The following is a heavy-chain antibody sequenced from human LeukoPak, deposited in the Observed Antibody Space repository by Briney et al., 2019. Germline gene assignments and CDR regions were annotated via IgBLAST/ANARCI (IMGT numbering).Heavy chain of an antibody. Sequence: ASVNVSCKASGYTFISYGISWVRQAPGQGLEWMGWINPNNGETNYAQKLQGRVTLTTDTSTSTAYMELRSLTSDDTALYYCARAGAAVTMFFDFWGQGTLVTVSS. CDR3: ARAGAAVTMFFDF. CDR2: INPNNGET. J-gene: IGHJ4*02. V-gene: IGHV1-18*01. CDR1: GYTFISYG. D-gene: IGHD4-17*01.